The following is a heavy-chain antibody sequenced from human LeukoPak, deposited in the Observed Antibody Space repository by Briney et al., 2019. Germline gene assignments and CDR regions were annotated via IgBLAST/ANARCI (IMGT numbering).Heavy chain of an antibody. CDR3: ARGTGTTAYFDY. CDR2: ISGSSGYT. V-gene: IGHV3-11*06. D-gene: IGHD1-1*01. CDR1: GFTFSDYY. J-gene: IGHJ4*02. Sequence: PGGSLRLSCEASGFTFSDYYMSWVRQDPGKGLEWVSYISGSSGYTKYADSVKGRFTISRDNAKNSLYLQVNSLRAEDTAVYYCARGTGTTAYFDYWGQGTPVTVSS.